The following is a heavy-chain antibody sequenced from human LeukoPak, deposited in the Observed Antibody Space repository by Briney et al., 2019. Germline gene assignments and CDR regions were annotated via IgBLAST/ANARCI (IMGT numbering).Heavy chain of an antibody. CDR3: ATYALHYYGSGSYPRGYFDY. CDR1: GFTFSSYG. Sequence: GGSLRLSCAASGFTFSSYGMHWVRQAPGKGLEWVAFIRYDGSNKYYTDSVKGRFTISRDNSKNTLYLQMNSLRAEDTAVYYCATYALHYYGSGSYPRGYFDYWGQGTLVTVSS. J-gene: IGHJ4*02. CDR2: IRYDGSNK. D-gene: IGHD3-10*01. V-gene: IGHV3-30*02.